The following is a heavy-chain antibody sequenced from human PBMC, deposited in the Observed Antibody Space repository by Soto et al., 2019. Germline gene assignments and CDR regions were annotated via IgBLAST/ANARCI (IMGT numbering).Heavy chain of an antibody. CDR3: VRNLASGGTYYFDY. V-gene: IGHV3-72*01. Sequence: EVQLVESGGGLVEPGGSLRLSCAASGFTFSDHYMDWVRQAPGKGLEWIGRVRNKANSYTTEYAASVRGRFTVTRDDSNKSLYLQMNSLITDYTAMYYCVRNLASGGTYYFDYWGQGTLVTVSS. J-gene: IGHJ4*02. D-gene: IGHD2-15*01. CDR1: GFTFSDHY. CDR2: VRNKANSYTT.